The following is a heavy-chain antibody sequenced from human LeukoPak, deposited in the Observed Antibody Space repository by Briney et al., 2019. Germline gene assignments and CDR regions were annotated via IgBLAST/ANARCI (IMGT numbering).Heavy chain of an antibody. Sequence: SETLSLTCAVSGGSISGYYWSWIRQSPDKGLEWIGYIYYSGSTNYNPSLQSRVTISVDTSKNQFSLKITSVTAADTAVYYCARVAIPYDISPYYDGYMDVWGKGTTVTVSS. J-gene: IGHJ6*03. V-gene: IGHV4-59*01. CDR2: IYYSGST. D-gene: IGHD3-22*01. CDR1: GGSISGYY. CDR3: ARVAIPYDISPYYDGYMDV.